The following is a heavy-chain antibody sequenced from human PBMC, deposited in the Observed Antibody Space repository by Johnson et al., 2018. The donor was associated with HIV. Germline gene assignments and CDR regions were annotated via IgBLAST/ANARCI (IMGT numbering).Heavy chain of an antibody. Sequence: QVQLVESGGGVVQPGGSLRLSCAASGFTFSTYGIHWVRQAPGKGLEWVSSIRYDGKDKDYADFVKGRFTISRDNSKKTLSLQMNSLRPEDTAVYYCAKSSSGTYYGDAFDMWGQGTMVTVTS. D-gene: IGHD3-10*01. CDR3: AKSSSGTYYGDAFDM. V-gene: IGHV3-30*02. CDR2: IRYDGKDK. CDR1: GFTFSTYG. J-gene: IGHJ3*02.